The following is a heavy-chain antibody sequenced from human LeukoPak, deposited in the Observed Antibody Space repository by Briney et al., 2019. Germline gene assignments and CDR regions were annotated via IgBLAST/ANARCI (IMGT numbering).Heavy chain of an antibody. J-gene: IGHJ4*02. CDR1: GFTFSSYS. Sequence: PGGSLRLSCAASGFTFSSYSMNWVRHAPGKGLEWVSYISSSSSTIYYADSVKGRFTISRDNAKNSLYLQMNSLRAEDTAVYYCARDRDSSSWYFYFDYWGQGTLVTVSS. V-gene: IGHV3-48*01. CDR3: ARDRDSSSWYFYFDY. D-gene: IGHD6-13*01. CDR2: ISSSSSTI.